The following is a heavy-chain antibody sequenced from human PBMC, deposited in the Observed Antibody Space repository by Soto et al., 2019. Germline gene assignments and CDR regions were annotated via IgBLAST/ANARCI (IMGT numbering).Heavy chain of an antibody. CDR2: IIPIFGTA. CDR3: ARGDFWSGYYRWGQGPNYYYYGMDV. Sequence: SVKVSCEASGGTFSSYAISWVRQAPGQGLEWMGGIIPIFGTANYAQKFQGRVTITADKSTSTAYMELSSLRSEDTAVYYCARGDFWSGYYRWGQGPNYYYYGMDVWGQGTTVTVSS. V-gene: IGHV1-69*06. CDR1: GGTFSSYA. D-gene: IGHD3-3*01. J-gene: IGHJ6*02.